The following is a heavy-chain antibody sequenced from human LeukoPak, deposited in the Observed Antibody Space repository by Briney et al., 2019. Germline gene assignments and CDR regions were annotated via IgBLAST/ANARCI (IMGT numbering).Heavy chain of an antibody. CDR2: IWYDGSNK. J-gene: IGHJ5*02. CDR1: GFTFSSYG. V-gene: IGHV3-33*01. D-gene: IGHD6-13*01. CDR3: ARDTAAAQYNWFDP. Sequence: GGSLRLSCAASGFTFSSYGMHWVRQAPGKGLEGVAVIWYDGSNKYYADSVKGRFTISRDNSKNTLYLQMNSLRAEDTAVYYCARDTAAAQYNWFDPWGQGTLVTVSS.